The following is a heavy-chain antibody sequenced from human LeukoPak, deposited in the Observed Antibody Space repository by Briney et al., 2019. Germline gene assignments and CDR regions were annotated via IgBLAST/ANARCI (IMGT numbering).Heavy chain of an antibody. Sequence: GGSLRLSCAASGFTFSSYAMSWVRQAPGKGLEWVSYISSSGSTIYYADSVKGRFTISRDNAKNSLYLQMNSLRAEDMALYYCAKGMGLRLGEFDAFDIWGQGTMVTVSS. D-gene: IGHD3-16*01. CDR3: AKGMGLRLGEFDAFDI. CDR1: GFTFSSYA. V-gene: IGHV3-48*04. J-gene: IGHJ3*02. CDR2: ISSSGSTI.